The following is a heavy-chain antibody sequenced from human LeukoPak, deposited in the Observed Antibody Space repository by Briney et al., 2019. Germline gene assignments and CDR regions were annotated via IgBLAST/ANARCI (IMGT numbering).Heavy chain of an antibody. V-gene: IGHV1-2*02. CDR1: GYTFTGYY. CDR2: INPNSGGT. CDR3: ARVNDSSVYPYFYYYGMDV. Sequence: GASVKVSCKASGYTFTGYYMHWVRQAPGQGLEWMGWINPNSGGTNYAQKFQGRVTMTRDTSISTAYMELSRLRSDDTAVYHCARVNDSSVYPYFYYYGMDVGGQGTRVTVSS. D-gene: IGHD3-22*01. J-gene: IGHJ6*02.